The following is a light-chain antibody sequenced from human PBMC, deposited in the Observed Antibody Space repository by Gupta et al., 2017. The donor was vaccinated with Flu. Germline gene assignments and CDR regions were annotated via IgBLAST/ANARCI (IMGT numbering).Light chain of an antibody. J-gene: IGKJ4*01. Sequence: PSSLSASVGDTVTITCRASHDIRTWLAWYQRQAGKAPKALIFAASSLVRGVPSRFSGSGSGTVFTLTINALQPEDFATYFCQQYEAFPQTFGGGTQVE. CDR2: AAS. V-gene: IGKV1D-16*01. CDR3: QQYEAFPQT. CDR1: HDIRTW.